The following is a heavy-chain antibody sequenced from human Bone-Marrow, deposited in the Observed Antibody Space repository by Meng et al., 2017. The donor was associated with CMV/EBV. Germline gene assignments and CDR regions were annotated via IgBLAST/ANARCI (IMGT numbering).Heavy chain of an antibody. V-gene: IGHV3-30*03. CDR2: ISYDGSKK. CDR3: ASGGGGSDY. J-gene: IGHJ4*02. D-gene: IGHD3-16*01. Sequence: GESLKISCAASGFAFSSYDMHWVRQAPGKGLEWVAIISYDGSKKYYVDSVKGRFTISRDNSKNTLYLQMNNLRTEDTAVYYCASGGGGSDYWGQGTLVTSPQ. CDR1: GFAFSSYD.